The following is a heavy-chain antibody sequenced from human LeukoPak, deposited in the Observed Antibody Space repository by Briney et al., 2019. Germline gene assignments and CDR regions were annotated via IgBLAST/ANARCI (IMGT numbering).Heavy chain of an antibody. CDR3: AGYCSSITCYFDP. CDR1: GDSISSYY. J-gene: IGHJ5*02. V-gene: IGHV4-4*07. D-gene: IGHD2-2*01. Sequence: SETLSLTCTVSGDSISSYYWSWIRQPAGKGLEWIGRIYSSGSTNYNPSLKSRLTMSVDTSRNQFSLKLYSVTAADTAVYCCAGYCSSITCYFDPWGQGTLVTVSS. CDR2: IYSSGST.